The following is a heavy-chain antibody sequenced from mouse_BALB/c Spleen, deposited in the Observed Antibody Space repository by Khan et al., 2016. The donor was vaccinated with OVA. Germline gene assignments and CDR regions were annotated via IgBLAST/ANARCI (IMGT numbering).Heavy chain of an antibody. CDR2: IWGGGSK. V-gene: IGHV2-6-5*01. J-gene: IGHJ4*01. CDR1: GFSLTDYA. CDR3: AKDPPYYAMDY. Sequence: VQLQESGPGLVAPSQSLSITCTVSGFSLTDYALSWIRQPPGKGLEWLGVIWGGGSKYYNSALKSRLSISKDNSKSQVFLKMNSLQTDDTAMYYCAKDPPYYAMDYWGQGTSVTVSS.